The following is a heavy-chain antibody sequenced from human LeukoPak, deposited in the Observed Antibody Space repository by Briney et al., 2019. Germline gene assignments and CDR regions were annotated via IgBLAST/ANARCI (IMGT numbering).Heavy chain of an antibody. CDR3: ARDRRDSSGYYYVGY. J-gene: IGHJ4*02. CDR2: IIPILGVA. Sequence: SVKVSCKASGGTFSSYAISWVRQAPGQGLEWMGRIIPILGVANYAQKFQGRVTITADKSTSTAYMELSSLRSEDTAVYYCARDRRDSSGYYYVGYWGQGTLVTVSS. D-gene: IGHD3-22*01. CDR1: GGTFSSYA. V-gene: IGHV1-69*04.